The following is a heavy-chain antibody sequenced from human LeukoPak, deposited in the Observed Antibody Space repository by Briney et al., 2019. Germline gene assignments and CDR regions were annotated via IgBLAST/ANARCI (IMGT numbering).Heavy chain of an antibody. D-gene: IGHD3/OR15-3a*01. Sequence: GGSLRLSCAASGFTVSSNYMSWVRQAPGKGLEWVSAISGSGGSTYYADSVKGRFTISRDNSKNTLYLQMNSLRAEDTAVYYCAKDWTKLDYWGQGTLVTVSS. CDR1: GFTVSSNY. CDR3: AKDWTKLDY. CDR2: ISGSGGST. J-gene: IGHJ4*02. V-gene: IGHV3-23*01.